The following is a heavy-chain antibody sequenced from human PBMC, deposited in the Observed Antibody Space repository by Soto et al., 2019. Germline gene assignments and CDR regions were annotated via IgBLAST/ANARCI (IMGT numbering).Heavy chain of an antibody. D-gene: IGHD3-22*01. Sequence: QVQLVQSGAEVKKPGSSVKVSCKASGGTFSSYAISWVRQAPGQGLEWMGGIIPIFGTANYAQKFPGRVTITSDESTSTAYMELSSLRSEDTSVYYCARGFTYYYDSSGYYPWGQGTLVTVSS. J-gene: IGHJ5*02. CDR2: IIPIFGTA. CDR1: GGTFSSYA. V-gene: IGHV1-69*01. CDR3: ARGFTYYYDSSGYYP.